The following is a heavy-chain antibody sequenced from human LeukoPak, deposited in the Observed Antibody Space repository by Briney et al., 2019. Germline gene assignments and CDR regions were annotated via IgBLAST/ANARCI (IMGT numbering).Heavy chain of an antibody. V-gene: IGHV3-30-3*01. J-gene: IGHJ5*02. CDR3: ARDPHRSNIVVVPAAIWWFDP. CDR1: GFTFSSYA. CDR2: ISYDGSNK. Sequence: PGRSLRLSCAASGFTFSSYAMHWVRQAPGKGLEWVAVISYDGSNKYYADSVKGRFTISRDNSKNTLYLQMNSLRAEDTAVYYCARDPHRSNIVVVPAAIWWFDPWSQGTLVTVSS. D-gene: IGHD2-2*01.